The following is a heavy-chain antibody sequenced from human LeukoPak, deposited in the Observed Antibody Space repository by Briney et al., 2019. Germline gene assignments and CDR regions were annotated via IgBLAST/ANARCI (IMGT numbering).Heavy chain of an antibody. Sequence: SDTLSLTCAVYGESLNYYYWSWIRQSPGKGLEWIGDIFDGKTINYNPSLKSRVTISAATSSQQFSLNLKSVTAADTAVYFCASGAWAARLNSWAQGALVIVSS. D-gene: IGHD4-23*01. V-gene: IGHV4-34*12. CDR3: ASGAWAARLNS. J-gene: IGHJ4*02. CDR2: IFDGKTI. CDR1: GESLNYYY.